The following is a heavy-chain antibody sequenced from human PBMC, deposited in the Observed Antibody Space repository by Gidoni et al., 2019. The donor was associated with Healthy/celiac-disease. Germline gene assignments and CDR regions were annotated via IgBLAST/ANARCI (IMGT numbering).Heavy chain of an antibody. CDR1: GYTFTGYY. D-gene: IGHD4-17*01. J-gene: IGHJ4*02. CDR2: NNPNSGGT. CDR3: ARGGNDYGDEYFDY. Sequence: QVQLVQSGAEAKKPGASVKVPCKVSGYTFTGYYMHWVRQASGQGLEWMGWNNPNSGGTNYAQKFQGRVTMTRDTSISTAYMGRSRLRSDDTAVYYCARGGNDYGDEYFDYWGQGTLVTVSS. V-gene: IGHV1-2*02.